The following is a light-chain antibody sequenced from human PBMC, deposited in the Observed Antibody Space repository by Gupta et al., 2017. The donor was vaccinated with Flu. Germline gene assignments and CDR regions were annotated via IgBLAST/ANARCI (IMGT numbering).Light chain of an antibody. CDR1: QSVRSN. J-gene: IGKJ3*01. Sequence: EVVMTQSPATLSVSPGERAPLSCRASQSVRSNLAWYQQKPGQAPRLLIFGASTRATGIPARFSGSGSGTEFTLTISSLQSEDFALYYCQQYNNWPLLTFGPGTKVDIK. V-gene: IGKV3-15*01. CDR2: GAS. CDR3: QQYNNWPLLT.